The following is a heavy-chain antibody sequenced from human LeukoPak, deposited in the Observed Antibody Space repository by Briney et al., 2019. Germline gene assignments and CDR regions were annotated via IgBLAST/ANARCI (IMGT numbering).Heavy chain of an antibody. J-gene: IGHJ6*02. Sequence: GGSLRLSCAASGLTFSRYWMSWVRQAPGKGLEWVANIKQDGSENYFVDFVKGRFTISRDNARNSLYLQLNSVRAEDTAVYYCARSYYGSGTSYGMDVWGQGTTVTVSS. D-gene: IGHD3-10*01. CDR3: ARSYYGSGTSYGMDV. CDR1: GLTFSRYW. CDR2: IKQDGSEN. V-gene: IGHV3-7*04.